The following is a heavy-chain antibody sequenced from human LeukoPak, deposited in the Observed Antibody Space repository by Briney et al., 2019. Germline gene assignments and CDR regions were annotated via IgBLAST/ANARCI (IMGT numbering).Heavy chain of an antibody. V-gene: IGHV4-59*08. CDR3: ARQGNWNLDY. J-gene: IGHJ4*02. CDR1: GGSISSYY. D-gene: IGHD1-1*01. Sequence: SETLSLTCTVSGGSISSYYWSWIRQPPGKGLEWIGYNNYNGITNYNPSLKSRVTISVDTSKNQFSLKLTSVTAAGTAIYYCARQGNWNLDYWGQGTLVTVSS. CDR2: NNYNGIT.